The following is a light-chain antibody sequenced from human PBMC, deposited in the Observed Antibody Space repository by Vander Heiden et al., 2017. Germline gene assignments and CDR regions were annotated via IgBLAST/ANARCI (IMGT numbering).Light chain of an antibody. CDR3: HQRRNWPIT. V-gene: IGKV3-11*01. CDR1: QSVDSQ. J-gene: IGKJ5*01. CDR2: DAS. Sequence: EIVLTQSPATLSLSPGERATLSCRASQSVDSQLAWYQQNPGQAPRLLIYDASNRATGIPARFSGSGSRTDFTLTISSLEPEDFAVYYCHQRRNWPITFGQGTRLEIK.